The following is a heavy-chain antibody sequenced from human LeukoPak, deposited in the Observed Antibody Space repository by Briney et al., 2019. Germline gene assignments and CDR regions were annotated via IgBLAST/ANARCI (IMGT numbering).Heavy chain of an antibody. CDR3: AKGDSESGLIAVAGRGGFDY. V-gene: IGHV3-23*01. J-gene: IGHJ4*02. Sequence: GGSLRLSCAASGFTFSSNAMSWVRLAPGKGLSWVSSIRGSGSRTHYADSVKGRFTISRDNSKNTLYLQMNSLKAEDTAVYYCAKGDSESGLIAVAGRGGFDYWGQGALVTVSS. D-gene: IGHD6-19*01. CDR1: GFTFSSNA. CDR2: IRGSGSRT.